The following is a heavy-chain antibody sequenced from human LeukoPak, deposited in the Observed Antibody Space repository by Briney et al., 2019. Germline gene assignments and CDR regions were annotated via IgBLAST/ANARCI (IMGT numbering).Heavy chain of an antibody. CDR1: GGSISSGGYS. Sequence: SQTLSLTCAVSGGSISSGGYSWSWIRQPPGKGLEWIGYIYHSGSTYYNPSLKSRVTISVDRSKNQFSLKLSSVTAADTAVYYCARAMVGYGGNSGVYYYYYGMDVWGQGTTVTVSS. CDR3: ARAMVGYGGNSGVYYYYYGMDV. D-gene: IGHD4-23*01. J-gene: IGHJ6*02. V-gene: IGHV4-30-2*01. CDR2: IYHSGST.